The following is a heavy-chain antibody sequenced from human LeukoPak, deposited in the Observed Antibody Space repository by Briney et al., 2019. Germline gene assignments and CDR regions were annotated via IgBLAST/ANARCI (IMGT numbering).Heavy chain of an antibody. J-gene: IGHJ4*02. CDR3: ARLLRLGELSLGY. CDR1: GYTFTSYD. D-gene: IGHD3-16*02. CDR2: MNPNSGNT. Sequence: ASVKVSCKASGYTFTSYDINWVRQATGQGLEWMGWMNPNSGNTGYARKFQGRVTMTRNTSISTAYMELSSLRSEDTAVYYCARLLRLGELSLGYWGQGTLVTVSS. V-gene: IGHV1-8*01.